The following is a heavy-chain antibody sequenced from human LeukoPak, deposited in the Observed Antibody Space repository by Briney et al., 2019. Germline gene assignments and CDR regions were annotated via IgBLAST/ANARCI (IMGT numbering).Heavy chain of an antibody. V-gene: IGHV1-69*01. Sequence: SVKVSCKASGGTFSNYAFSWVRQAPGQGLEWMGGIIPIFGTANYAQKFQGRVTITADESTSTAYMELSSLRSEDTAVYYCARVTNCGGDCQFDYWGQGTLVTVSS. CDR1: GGTFSNYA. J-gene: IGHJ4*02. CDR2: IIPIFGTA. D-gene: IGHD2-21*01. CDR3: ARVTNCGGDCQFDY.